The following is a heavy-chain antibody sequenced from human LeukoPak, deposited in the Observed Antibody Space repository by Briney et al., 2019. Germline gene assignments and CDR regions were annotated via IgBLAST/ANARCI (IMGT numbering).Heavy chain of an antibody. CDR2: IRYDGSNK. V-gene: IGHV3-30*02. Sequence: PGGSLRLSCAASGFTFSSYGMHWVRQAPGKELEWVAFIRYDGSNKYYADSVKGRFTISRDNSKNTLYLQMNSLRAEDTAVYYCAKDYDYVWGSYGWYFQHWGQGTLVTVSS. CDR3: AKDYDYVWGSYGWYFQH. J-gene: IGHJ1*01. D-gene: IGHD3-16*02. CDR1: GFTFSSYG.